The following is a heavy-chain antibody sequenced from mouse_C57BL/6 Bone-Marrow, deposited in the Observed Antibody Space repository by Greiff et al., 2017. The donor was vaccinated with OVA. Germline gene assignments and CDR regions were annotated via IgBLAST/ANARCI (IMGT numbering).Heavy chain of an antibody. V-gene: IGHV1-22*01. CDR1: GYTFTDYN. J-gene: IGHJ4*01. CDR3: AREGGNYYAMDY. CDR2: INPNNGGT. D-gene: IGHD2-1*01. Sequence: VQLKESGPELVKPGASVKMSCKASGYTFTDYNMHWVKQSHGKSLEWIGYINPNNGGTSYNQKFKGKATLTVNKSSSTAYMERRSLTSEDSAVYYCAREGGNYYAMDYWGQGTSVTVSS.